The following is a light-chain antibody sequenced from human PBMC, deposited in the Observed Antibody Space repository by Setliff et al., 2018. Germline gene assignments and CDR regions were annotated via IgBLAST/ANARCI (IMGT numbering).Light chain of an antibody. CDR2: SNN. CDR3: AAWGDSLTGSYV. V-gene: IGLV1-44*01. CDR1: SSNIGGNT. J-gene: IGLJ1*01. Sequence: QSALTQPPSTSGTPGQRVTISCSGSSSNIGGNTVNWYQQLPGTAPRLLIFSNNDRPSGVSNRFTGSKSGTSASPTISGLQSEDEGDYYCAAWGDSLTGSYVFGTGTKVTVL.